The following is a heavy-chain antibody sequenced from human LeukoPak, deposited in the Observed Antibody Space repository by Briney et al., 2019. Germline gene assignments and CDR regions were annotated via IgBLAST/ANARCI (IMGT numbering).Heavy chain of an antibody. Sequence: SETLSLTCTVSGGSISSYSWSWIRQPPGKRLEWIGYVYYSGTTNYNPSLRSRVTISVDTSKNQFSLKRSYPTAAHTSVYYCGHHNYNPSIRSRVTISVDTSKNQFSLKLSSVTAADTAVYYCARVVPAAKKKNWFDPWGQGTLVTVSS. CDR1: GGSISSYS. CDR2: VYYSGTT. V-gene: IGHV4-59*08. D-gene: IGHD3-10*01. CDR3: GHHNYNPSIRSRVTISVDTSKNQFSLKLSSVTAADTAVYYCARVVPAAKKKNWFDP. J-gene: IGHJ5*02.